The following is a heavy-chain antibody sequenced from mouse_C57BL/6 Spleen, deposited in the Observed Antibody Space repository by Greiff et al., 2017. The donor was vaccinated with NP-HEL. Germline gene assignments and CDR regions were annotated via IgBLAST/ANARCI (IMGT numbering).Heavy chain of an antibody. D-gene: IGHD1-1*01. CDR3: ASPPGYYGSSYEGYFDV. J-gene: IGHJ1*03. CDR2: IYPRSGNT. CDR1: GYTFTSYG. V-gene: IGHV1-81*01. Sequence: QVQLKESGAELARPGASVKLSCKASGYTFTSYGISWVKQRTGQGLEWIGEIYPRSGNTYYNEKFKGKATLTADKSSSTAYMELRSLTSEDSAVYFCASPPGYYGSSYEGYFDVWGTGTTVTVSS.